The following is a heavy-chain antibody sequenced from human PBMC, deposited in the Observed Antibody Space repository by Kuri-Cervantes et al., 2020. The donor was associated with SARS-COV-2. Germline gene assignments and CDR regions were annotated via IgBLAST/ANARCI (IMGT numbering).Heavy chain of an antibody. CDR3: ARLLVSYYEISGYDSYIDD. Sequence: KVSCKSSGYSFATYWIGWVRQMPGKGLEWMGIIYPGDSDTKYSPSFQGQVNISADKSISTAYLQRSSLKASDTAMYYCARLLVSYYEISGYDSYIDDWGQGTTVTVSS. V-gene: IGHV5-51*01. J-gene: IGHJ4*01. D-gene: IGHD5-12*01. CDR1: GYSFATYW. CDR2: IYPGDSDT.